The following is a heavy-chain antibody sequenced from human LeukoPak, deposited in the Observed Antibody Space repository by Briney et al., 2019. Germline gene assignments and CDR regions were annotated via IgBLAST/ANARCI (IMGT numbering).Heavy chain of an antibody. Sequence: GGSLRLSCAASGFTFSTCSMNWVRQAPGKGLEWVSAISGSGGSTYYADSVKGRFTISRDNSKNTLYLQMNSLRAEDAAVYYCAKRYSSGWYYFDYWGQGTLVTVSS. CDR2: ISGSGGST. CDR1: GFTFSTCS. J-gene: IGHJ4*02. CDR3: AKRYSSGWYYFDY. D-gene: IGHD6-19*01. V-gene: IGHV3-23*01.